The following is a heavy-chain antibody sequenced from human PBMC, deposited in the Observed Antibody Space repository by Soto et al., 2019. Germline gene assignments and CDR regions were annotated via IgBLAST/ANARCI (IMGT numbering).Heavy chain of an antibody. Sequence: EVQLVESGGGLVQPGRSLRLSCAASGYTFDDYAMHWVRQAPWKGLEWVSGISWNSGSIGYADSVKGRFTISRDNAKNSLYLQMNSLRAEDTALYYCAKDSSSWYGADYWGQGTLVTVSS. CDR2: ISWNSGSI. V-gene: IGHV3-9*01. D-gene: IGHD6-13*01. CDR1: GYTFDDYA. CDR3: AKDSSSWYGADY. J-gene: IGHJ4*02.